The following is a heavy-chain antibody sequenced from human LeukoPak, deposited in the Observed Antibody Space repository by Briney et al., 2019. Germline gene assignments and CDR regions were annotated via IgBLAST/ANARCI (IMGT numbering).Heavy chain of an antibody. D-gene: IGHD4-17*01. J-gene: IGHJ4*02. CDR3: ARGGYGDYGSDY. V-gene: IGHV3-23*01. Sequence: PGGSLRLSCAASGFTFSSYAMSWVRQAPGKGLEWVSAISGSGGSTYYADSVKGRFTISRDNSKNTLYLQMNSLRAEDTAVCYCARGGYGDYGSDYWGQGTLVTVSS. CDR2: ISGSGGST. CDR1: GFTFSSYA.